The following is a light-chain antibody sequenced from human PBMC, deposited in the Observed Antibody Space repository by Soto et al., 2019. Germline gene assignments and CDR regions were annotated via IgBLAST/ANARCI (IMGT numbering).Light chain of an antibody. Sequence: QSALTQPASVSGSPGQSITISCTGTSSDVGGYNYVSWYQHHPGKVPKLLIYDVNMRPPGISNRFSGSKSDNTASLTISGIQAEDEAYYYCGSYTNSITLVFGGGTKVTVL. CDR2: DVN. CDR1: SSDVGGYNY. V-gene: IGLV2-14*03. CDR3: GSYTNSITLV. J-gene: IGLJ2*01.